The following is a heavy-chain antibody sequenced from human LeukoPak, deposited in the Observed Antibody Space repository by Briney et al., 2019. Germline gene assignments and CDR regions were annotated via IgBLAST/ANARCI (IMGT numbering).Heavy chain of an antibody. CDR2: INHSGST. D-gene: IGHD6-19*01. CDR3: ARGSSGWYRRIYFDY. Sequence: SETLSLTCAAYGGSFSGYYWSWIRQPPGKGLEWIGEINHSGSTNYNPSLKSRVTISVVTSKNQFSLKLSSVTAADTAVYYCARGSSGWYRRIYFDYWGQGTLVTVSS. J-gene: IGHJ4*02. V-gene: IGHV4-34*01. CDR1: GGSFSGYY.